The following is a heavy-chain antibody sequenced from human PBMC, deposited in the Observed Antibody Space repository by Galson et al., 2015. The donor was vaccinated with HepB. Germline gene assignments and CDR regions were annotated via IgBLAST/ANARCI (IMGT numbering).Heavy chain of an antibody. Sequence: SVKVSCKASGGTFSSYTISWVRQAPGQGLEWMGRIIPILGIANYAQKFQGRVTITADKSTSTAYMELSSLRSEDTAVYYCAIEGFYGDYALEWGQGTLVTVSS. J-gene: IGHJ4*02. CDR2: IIPILGIA. CDR3: AIEGFYGDYALE. D-gene: IGHD4-17*01. CDR1: GGTFSSYT. V-gene: IGHV1-69*02.